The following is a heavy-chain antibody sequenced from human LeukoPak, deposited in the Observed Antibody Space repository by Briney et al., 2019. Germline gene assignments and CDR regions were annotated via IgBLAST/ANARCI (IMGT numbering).Heavy chain of an antibody. J-gene: IGHJ4*02. CDR2: IYYSGST. D-gene: IGHD5-12*01. CDR3: AREGGRWLQLGYFDY. Sequence: KPSETLSLTCSVCGGSISSYYWSWIRQPPGEGLEWIGYIYYSGSTNYTPSLKSRVTISVDTSKNQFSLKLSSVTAADTAVYYCAREGGRWLQLGYFDYWGQGTLVTVSS. V-gene: IGHV4-59*01. CDR1: GGSISSYY.